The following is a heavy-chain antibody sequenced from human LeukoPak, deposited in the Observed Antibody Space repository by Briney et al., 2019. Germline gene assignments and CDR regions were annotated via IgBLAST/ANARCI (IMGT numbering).Heavy chain of an antibody. CDR3: ARTEFYDFWNGYPTAFDY. V-gene: IGHV4-59*08. J-gene: IGHJ4*02. CDR1: GDSITSFY. Sequence: SETLSLTLTVCGDSITSFYWTCIRQHPGKGLEWIGYIYYSGSTNYNPSLRSRVTISIDTSRNQFSLNLTSVTAADTAMYYWARTEFYDFWNGYPTAFDYWGQGILVTVSS. CDR2: IYYSGST. D-gene: IGHD3-3*01.